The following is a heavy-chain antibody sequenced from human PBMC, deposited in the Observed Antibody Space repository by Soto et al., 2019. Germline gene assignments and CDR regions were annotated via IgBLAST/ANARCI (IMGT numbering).Heavy chain of an antibody. J-gene: IGHJ6*03. CDR2: ISSGSGYI. V-gene: IGHV3-21*01. D-gene: IGHD6-13*01. CDR3: ARGGIAADDYYMDV. CDR1: GFTFSYYK. Sequence: GGSLRLSCAAAGFTFSYYKLNWVRQAPGKGLEWVSSISSGSGYIFYPDSLKGRFTISRDNAKNSLYLQMNSLRAEDTAVYFRARGGIAADDYYMDVWGKGTSVTVSS.